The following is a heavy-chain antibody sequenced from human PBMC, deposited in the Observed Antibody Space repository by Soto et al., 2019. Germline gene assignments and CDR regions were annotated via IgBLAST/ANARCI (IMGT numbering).Heavy chain of an antibody. Sequence: QVQLVQSGDEVKKPGASVKVSCKASGYIFDNYGIAWVRQAPGQGLEWMGWISPYTGNTRTASKVQDSLSMTTDTAARSAYMDLGGLTSDDTAVYSVVMGDNYITPTPRDVWGQGTTVTVSS. CDR3: VMGDNYITPTPRDV. CDR1: GYIFDNYG. V-gene: IGHV1-18*01. D-gene: IGHD3-16*01. CDR2: ISPYTGNT. J-gene: IGHJ6*02.